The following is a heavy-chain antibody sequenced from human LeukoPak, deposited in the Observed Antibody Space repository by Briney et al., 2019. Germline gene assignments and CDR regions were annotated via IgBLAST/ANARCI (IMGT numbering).Heavy chain of an antibody. CDR1: GFTLSRCT. Sequence: SGGSLRLSCAASGFTLSRCTMNWVRQAPGKGLEWVSSISSGSSNIHYADSVNGRFTISRDNAKNSLYLQMNSLRAEDTAVYYCASPIATDGLDYWGQGILVTVSS. V-gene: IGHV3-21*01. D-gene: IGHD5-24*01. CDR2: ISSGSSNI. CDR3: ASPIATDGLDY. J-gene: IGHJ4*02.